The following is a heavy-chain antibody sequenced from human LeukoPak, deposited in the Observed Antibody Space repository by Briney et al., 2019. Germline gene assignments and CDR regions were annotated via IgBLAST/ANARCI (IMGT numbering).Heavy chain of an antibody. CDR2: IYTSGST. CDR3: ATSLGQAEVSLYAFDI. Sequence: SETLSLTCTVSGGSISSYYWSWIRQPAGKGLEWIGRIYTSGSTNYNPSLKSRVTMSVDTSKNQFSLKLSSVTAADTAVYYCATSLGQAEVSLYAFDIWGQGTMVTVSS. D-gene: IGHD3-16*01. V-gene: IGHV4-4*07. CDR1: GGSISSYY. J-gene: IGHJ3*02.